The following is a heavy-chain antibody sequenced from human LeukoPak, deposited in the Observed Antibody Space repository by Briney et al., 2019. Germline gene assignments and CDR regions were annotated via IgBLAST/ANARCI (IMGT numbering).Heavy chain of an antibody. CDR2: IYYSGST. Sequence: SETLSLTCTVSGGSISSYYWSWIRQPPGKGLEWIGYIYYSGSTNYNPSLKSRVTISVDTSKNQFSLKLSSVTAADTAVYYCARVHSGSYPPAGGFDYWGQGTLVTVSS. V-gene: IGHV4-59*01. J-gene: IGHJ4*02. CDR1: GGSISSYY. CDR3: ARVHSGSYPPAGGFDY. D-gene: IGHD1-26*01.